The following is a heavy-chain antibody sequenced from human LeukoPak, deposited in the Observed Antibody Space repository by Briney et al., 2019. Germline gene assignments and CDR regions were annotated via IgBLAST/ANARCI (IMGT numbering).Heavy chain of an antibody. CDR1: GFTFSSYA. CDR2: ISSNGGST. V-gene: IGHV3-64*01. CDR3: ARDLYYGSGVDY. J-gene: IGHJ4*02. Sequence: GGSLRLSCAASGFTFSSYAMHWVRQAPGKGLEYVSAISSNGGSTYYANSVKGRFTISRDNSKNTLYLQMNSLRAEDTAVYYCARDLYYGSGVDYWGQGTLVTVSP. D-gene: IGHD3-10*01.